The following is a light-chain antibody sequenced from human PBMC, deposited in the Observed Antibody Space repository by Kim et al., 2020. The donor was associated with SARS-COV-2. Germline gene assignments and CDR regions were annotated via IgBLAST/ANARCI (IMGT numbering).Light chain of an antibody. CDR3: QAWDSSTHNYV. J-gene: IGLJ1*01. CDR1: QLGNNY. CDR2: QDN. Sequence: PALTTSITGSGYQLGNNYVSSYQQKPGRSPVVVIYQDNQRPSGIPDRFSGSNTGNTATLTISGTQAMDEADYYCQAWDSSTHNYVFGAGTKVTVL. V-gene: IGLV3-1*01.